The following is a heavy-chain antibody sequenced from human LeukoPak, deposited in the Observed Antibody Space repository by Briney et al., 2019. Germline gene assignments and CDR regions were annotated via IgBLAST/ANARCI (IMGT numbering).Heavy chain of an antibody. D-gene: IGHD4-17*01. CDR1: GYSISSGYY. Sequence: SETLSLTCTVSGYSISSGYYWGWIRQPPGKGLEWIGSIYHSGSTYYNPSLKSRVTISLDTSKNQFSLKLSSVTAADTAVYYCARRDYGDYSGLDYWGQGTLVTVSS. J-gene: IGHJ4*02. V-gene: IGHV4-38-2*02. CDR3: ARRDYGDYSGLDY. CDR2: IYHSGST.